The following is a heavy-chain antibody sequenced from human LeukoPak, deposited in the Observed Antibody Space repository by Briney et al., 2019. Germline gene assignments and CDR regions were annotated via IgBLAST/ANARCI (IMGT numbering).Heavy chain of an antibody. Sequence: PGGSLRLSCAASGFTFSNYWMHWVRQAPGKGLVWVSRIKPDGSGTSYVDSVKGRFTISRDNAKSTLYLQMNSLGAEDTAVYYCARVPSWGQRPMDVWGKGTTVTVSS. J-gene: IGHJ6*04. CDR3: ARVPSWGQRPMDV. CDR1: GFTFSNYW. D-gene: IGHD7-27*01. V-gene: IGHV3-74*01. CDR2: IKPDGSGT.